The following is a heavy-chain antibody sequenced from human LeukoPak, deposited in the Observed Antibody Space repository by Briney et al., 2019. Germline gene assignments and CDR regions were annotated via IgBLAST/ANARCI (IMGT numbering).Heavy chain of an antibody. J-gene: IGHJ5*02. CDR3: ARRSRAVAMFDP. D-gene: IGHD6-19*01. CDR1: GGSFSGYY. CDR2: INHSGST. Sequence: SETLSLTCAVYGGSFSGYYWSWIRQPPGMGLEWIGEINHSGSTNYNPSLKSRVTISVDTSKNQFSLKLSSVTAADTAVYYCARRSRAVAMFDPWGQGTLVTVSS. V-gene: IGHV4-34*01.